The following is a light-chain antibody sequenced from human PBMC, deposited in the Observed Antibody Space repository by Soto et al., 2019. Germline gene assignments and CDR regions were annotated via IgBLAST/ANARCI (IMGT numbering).Light chain of an antibody. J-gene: IGLJ1*01. CDR1: SSDVGSYNR. V-gene: IGLV2-18*02. CDR2: EVS. Sequence: QSALTRAPSVSGSPGQSVTISCTGTSSDVGSYNRVSWYQQPPGTAPKLMIYEVSNRPSGVPDRFSGSKSGNTASLTISGLEAEDEADYYCSSYTSRSTYVFGTGTKVTVL. CDR3: SSYTSRSTYV.